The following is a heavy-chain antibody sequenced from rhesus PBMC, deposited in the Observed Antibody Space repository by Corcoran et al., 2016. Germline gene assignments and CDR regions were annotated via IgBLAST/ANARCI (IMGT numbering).Heavy chain of an antibody. D-gene: IGHD6S26*01. CDR1: GGSISSNY. Sequence: QLQLQESGPGLVKPSETLSLTCAVSGGSISSNYWSWIRQPPGKGLEWIGRSCGSGGSTDDNPSLKSRVTISTDTSNNQFSLKLSSVTAADTAVYYCARDRYSSGWSEFWGQGALVTVSS. V-gene: IGHV4-173*01. CDR2: SCGSGGST. J-gene: IGHJ1*01. CDR3: ARDRYSSGWSEF.